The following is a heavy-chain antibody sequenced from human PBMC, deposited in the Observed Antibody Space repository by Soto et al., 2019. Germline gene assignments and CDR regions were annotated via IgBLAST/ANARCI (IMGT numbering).Heavy chain of an antibody. CDR1: GGTFSSCA. D-gene: IGHD6-13*01. Sequence: ASVKVSCKASGGTFSSCAISWVRQAPGQGLEWMGGIIPIFGTANYAQKFQGRVTITADESTSTAYMELSSLRSEDTAVYYCARDVAAAGTGAGLDVWGQGTTVTVSS. J-gene: IGHJ6*02. V-gene: IGHV1-69*13. CDR3: ARDVAAAGTGAGLDV. CDR2: IIPIFGTA.